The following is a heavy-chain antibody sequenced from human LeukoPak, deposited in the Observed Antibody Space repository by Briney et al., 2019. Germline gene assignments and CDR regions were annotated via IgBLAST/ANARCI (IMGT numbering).Heavy chain of an antibody. CDR1: GYTFTSYA. Sequence: ASVKVSCRASGYTFTSYAMNWVRQAPGQGLEWMGWINTNTGNPTYAQGFTGRFVFSLDTSVSTAYLQISSLKAEDTAIYYCARESGPILGLWSTVDYWGQGTLVTVSS. J-gene: IGHJ4*02. CDR2: INTNTGNP. CDR3: ARESGPILGLWSTVDY. D-gene: IGHD5-18*01. V-gene: IGHV7-4-1*02.